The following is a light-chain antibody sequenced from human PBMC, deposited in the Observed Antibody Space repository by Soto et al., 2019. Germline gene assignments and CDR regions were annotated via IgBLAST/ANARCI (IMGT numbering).Light chain of an antibody. Sequence: EIVLTQSPGTLSLSPGERATLSCRVSQSVSSSYLAWYQQKPGQAPRLLIYGASSRATGIPDRFSGSGSGTDFTLTISRLEPEDCAVYYCQQDGSSPQYTFGQGTKLEIK. CDR1: QSVSSSY. CDR2: GAS. J-gene: IGKJ2*01. CDR3: QQDGSSPQYT. V-gene: IGKV3-20*01.